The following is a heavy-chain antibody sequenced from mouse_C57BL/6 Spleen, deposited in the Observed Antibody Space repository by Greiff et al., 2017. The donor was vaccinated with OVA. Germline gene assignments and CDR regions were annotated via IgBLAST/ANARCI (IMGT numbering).Heavy chain of an antibody. CDR3: TTSGNYDYAMDY. CDR2: IDPENGDT. D-gene: IGHD2-1*01. J-gene: IGHJ4*01. CDR1: GFNIKDDY. V-gene: IGHV14-4*01. Sequence: EVQLQQSGAELVRPGASVKLSCTASGFNIKDDYMHWVKQRPEQGLEWIGWIDPENGDTEYASKFQGKATITADTSSNTAYLQLSSLTSEDTAVYFCTTSGNYDYAMDYWGQGTSVTVSS.